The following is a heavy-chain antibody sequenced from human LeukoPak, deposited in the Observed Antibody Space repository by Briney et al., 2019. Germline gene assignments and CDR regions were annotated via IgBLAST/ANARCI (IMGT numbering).Heavy chain of an antibody. Sequence: GESLKISCKGSGYSFTSYWIGWVRQMPGKGLEWMGIIYPGDSDTRYSPSFQGQVTISADKSISTAYLQWSSLKASDTAMYYCARRSTYGSGTNYLFDYWGQGTLVTVSS. D-gene: IGHD3-10*01. J-gene: IGHJ4*02. CDR1: GYSFTSYW. CDR3: ARRSTYGSGTNYLFDY. V-gene: IGHV5-51*01. CDR2: IYPGDSDT.